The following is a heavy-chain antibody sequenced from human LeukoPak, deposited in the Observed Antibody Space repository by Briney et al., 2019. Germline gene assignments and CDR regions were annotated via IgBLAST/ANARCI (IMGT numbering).Heavy chain of an antibody. D-gene: IGHD4-23*01. CDR1: GFTFSSYS. Sequence: GGSLRLSCAASGFTFSSYSMNWVRQAPGKGLEWVSSISSSSSYIYYADSVKGRFTISRDNAKNSLYLQMNSLRAEDTAVYYCARVTWGDYGGYFDYWGQGTLVTVSS. CDR3: ARVTWGDYGGYFDY. J-gene: IGHJ4*02. V-gene: IGHV3-21*01. CDR2: ISSSSSYI.